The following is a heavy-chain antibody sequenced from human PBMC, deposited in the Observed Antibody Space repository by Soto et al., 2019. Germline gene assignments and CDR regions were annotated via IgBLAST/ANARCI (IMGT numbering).Heavy chain of an antibody. Sequence: QLQESGPGLVKPSETLSLTCSVSSGSVTSASYYWSWIRQSPGKGLECIGYVFQGANTNYNPSLKGRVTISVDTSRNQFSLDLTSVTAADTAVYYCATALGPTTGIDYWGQGTLVAVSS. CDR2: VFQGANT. V-gene: IGHV4-61*01. D-gene: IGHD2-8*02. CDR1: SGSVTSASYY. CDR3: ATALGPTTGIDY. J-gene: IGHJ4*02.